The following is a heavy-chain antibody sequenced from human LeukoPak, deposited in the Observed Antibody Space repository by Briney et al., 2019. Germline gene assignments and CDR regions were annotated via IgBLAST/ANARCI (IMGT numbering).Heavy chain of an antibody. D-gene: IGHD2-15*01. Sequence: GTSLRLSCAASGFTFRHYWMSWVRQAPGMGLEWVAATSYEGNGTFYAGSVKGRFTMSRDNSNNMVYLQMNSLRHEDTALYYCASEVEALLDHWGQGTLVTVSS. V-gene: IGHV3-30*03. CDR2: TSYEGNGT. CDR3: ASEVEALLDH. J-gene: IGHJ4*02. CDR1: GFTFRHYW.